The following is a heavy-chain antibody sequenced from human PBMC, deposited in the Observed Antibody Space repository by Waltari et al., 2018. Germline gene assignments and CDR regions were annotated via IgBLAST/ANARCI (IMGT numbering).Heavy chain of an antibody. CDR3: AREGSSRYNWFDP. J-gene: IGHJ5*02. Sequence: QVQLQESGPGLVKPSQTLSLTCTVSGGSISSGSYYWSWIRQPAGKGLEWIGRIYTSGSTNYNPSRKSRVTISVDTSKNQFSLKLSSVTAADTAVYYCAREGSSRYNWFDPWGQGTLVTVSS. D-gene: IGHD6-13*01. V-gene: IGHV4-61*02. CDR2: IYTSGST. CDR1: GGSISSGSYY.